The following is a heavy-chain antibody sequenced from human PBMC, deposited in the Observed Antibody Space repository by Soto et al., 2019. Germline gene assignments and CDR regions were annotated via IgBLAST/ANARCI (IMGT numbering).Heavy chain of an antibody. Sequence: PVGSMRLSCAASGFTFSSYAMSWVRHAPGKGLEWVSAISGSGGSTYYADSVKGRFTISRDNSKNTLYLQMNSLRAEDTAVYYCEKDPGWIQTYYYFEYWGQATLGNVSS. CDR3: EKDPGWIQTYYYFEY. D-gene: IGHD5-18*01. J-gene: IGHJ4*02. V-gene: IGHV3-23*01. CDR1: GFTFSSYA. CDR2: ISGSGGST.